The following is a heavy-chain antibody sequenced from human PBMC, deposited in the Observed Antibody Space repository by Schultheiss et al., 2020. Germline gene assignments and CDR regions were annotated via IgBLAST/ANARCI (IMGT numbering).Heavy chain of an antibody. V-gene: IGHV4-61*08. D-gene: IGHD5-18*01. J-gene: IGHJ6*04. CDR1: GGSISSGGYY. Sequence: SETLSLTCTVSGGSISSGGYYWSWIRQHPGKGLEWIGCIYYSGSTNYNPSLKSRVTISVDTSKNQFSLKLSSVTAADTAVYYCARDPGYSYGYPYYYYGMDVWGKGTT. CDR3: ARDPGYSYGYPYYYYGMDV. CDR2: IYYSGST.